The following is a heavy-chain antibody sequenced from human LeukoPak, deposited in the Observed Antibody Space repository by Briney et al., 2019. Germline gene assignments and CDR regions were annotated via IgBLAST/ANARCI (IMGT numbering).Heavy chain of an antibody. CDR1: GFSFSSYS. Sequence: PGGSLRLSCEASGFSFSSYSMNWVRQAPGKGLEWVSCITSGGTYIFYADSVKGRFTISRDNAKNSLYLQMNNLRAEDTAIYYCARDPYFYGSESFSPYYYMDVWGMGTTVTISS. D-gene: IGHD3-10*01. J-gene: IGHJ6*03. V-gene: IGHV3-21*01. CDR2: ITSGGTYI. CDR3: ARDPYFYGSESFSPYYYMDV.